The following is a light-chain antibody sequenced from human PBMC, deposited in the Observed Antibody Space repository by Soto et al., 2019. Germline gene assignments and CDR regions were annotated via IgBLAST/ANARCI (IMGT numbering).Light chain of an antibody. V-gene: IGKV3-20*01. CDR2: GAS. J-gene: IGKJ4*01. CDR1: QSVSYSY. CDR3: HQYGSSPLT. Sequence: EIVLTQSPGTLYSSTGERATLSCRASQSVSYSYLAWYQQKPGQAPRLLIYGASSRATGIPDRFSGSGSGTDFTLTISRLEPEDFAVYYCHQYGSSPLTFGGGTKVEIK.